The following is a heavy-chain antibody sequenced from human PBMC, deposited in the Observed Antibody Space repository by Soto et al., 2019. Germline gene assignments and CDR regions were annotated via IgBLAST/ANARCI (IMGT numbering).Heavy chain of an antibody. V-gene: IGHV4-34*01. Sequence: SETLSLTCTVYGGSFSNYYWSWIRQPPGRGLEWIEEITHTGATNYNPSLKSRVTISVDASENQFSLKLNSVTAADTAVYYCARGLLKFTNYICGSWGQGSLVTV. D-gene: IGHD4-4*01. J-gene: IGHJ5*02. CDR1: GGSFSNYY. CDR3: ARGLLKFTNYICGS. CDR2: ITHTGAT.